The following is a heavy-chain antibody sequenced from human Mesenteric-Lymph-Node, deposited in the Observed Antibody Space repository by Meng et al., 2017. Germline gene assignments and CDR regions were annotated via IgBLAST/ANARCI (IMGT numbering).Heavy chain of an antibody. D-gene: IGHD3-16*01. CDR2: IHHSGSA. J-gene: IGHJ5*02. CDR3: AREQFGGARYNWFDP. V-gene: IGHV4-30-4*01. CDR1: GGSMSSGNYY. Sequence: VLLPAPRPGLVKPSGTLSLTCAVSGGSMSSGNYYWSWIRQPPGKGLEWIGYIHHSGSAYYNPSLKSRVSISVGTSKNQFSLNLNSMTAADTAVYYCAREQFGGARYNWFDPWGQGTLVTVSS.